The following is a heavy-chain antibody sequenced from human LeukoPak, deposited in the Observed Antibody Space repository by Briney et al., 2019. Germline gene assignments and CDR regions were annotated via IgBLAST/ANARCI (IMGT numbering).Heavy chain of an antibody. CDR1: GGSISSSNFY. V-gene: IGHV4-39*07. Sequence: PSETLSLTCTVSGGSISSSNFYWGWIRQPPGKGLEWIGSIYYSGSTYYNPSLKSRVTISVDTSKNQFSLKLSSVTAADTAVYFCATLVSTRYYFDYWGQGTLVTVSS. J-gene: IGHJ4*02. CDR2: IYYSGST. D-gene: IGHD5/OR15-5a*01. CDR3: ATLVSTRYYFDY.